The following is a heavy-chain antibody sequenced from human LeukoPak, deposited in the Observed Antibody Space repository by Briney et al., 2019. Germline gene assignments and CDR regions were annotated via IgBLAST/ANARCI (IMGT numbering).Heavy chain of an antibody. J-gene: IGHJ4*02. V-gene: IGHV4-39*07. CDR1: GDSISSNNCF. CDR2: MCYSGAT. CDR3: VKDRGNHTTDY. Sequence: SETLSLTCTVSGDSISSNNCFWGWTRQPPGKGLEWIGSMCYSGATYYNPPLKSRVTMSVDTSKKQFSLKLSSVTAADTAVYYCVKDRGNHTTDYWGQGTLVTVSS. D-gene: IGHD1-14*01.